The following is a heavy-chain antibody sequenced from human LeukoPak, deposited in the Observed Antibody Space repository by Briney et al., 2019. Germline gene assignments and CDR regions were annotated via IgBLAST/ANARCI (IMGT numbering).Heavy chain of an antibody. J-gene: IGHJ4*02. CDR1: GGSISSYY. D-gene: IGHD4-17*01. CDR3: ARHNYGDYLPALSLDY. V-gene: IGHV4-59*08. CDR2: IYYSGST. Sequence: PSETLSLTCTVSGGSISSYYWSWIRQPPGKGLEWIGYIYYSGSTNYNPSLKSRVTISVDTSKNQFSLKLRSVTAADTAVYYCARHNYGDYLPALSLDYWGQGTLVTVSS.